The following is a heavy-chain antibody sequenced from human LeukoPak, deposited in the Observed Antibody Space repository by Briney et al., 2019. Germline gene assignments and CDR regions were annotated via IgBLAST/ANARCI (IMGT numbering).Heavy chain of an antibody. CDR3: ARHGLSTQASDI. J-gene: IGHJ3*02. V-gene: IGHV4-30-2*01. Sequence: SQTLSLTCAVSGVSISSGGYSWSWIRQPPGKGLEWIGYIYHSGSTYYNPSLKSRVTILVDRSKNQFSLKLSSVTAADTAVYYCARHGLSTQASDIWGQGTMVTVSS. CDR1: GVSISSGGYS. CDR2: IYHSGST.